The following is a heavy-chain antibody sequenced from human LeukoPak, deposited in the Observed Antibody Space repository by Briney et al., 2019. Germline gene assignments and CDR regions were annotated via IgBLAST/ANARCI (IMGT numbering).Heavy chain of an antibody. J-gene: IGHJ4*02. CDR1: GGSVSSGSYY. V-gene: IGHV4-61*01. CDR2: IYYSGST. Sequence: PSETLSLTCTVSGGSVSSGSYYWSWIRQPPGKGLEWIGYIYYSGSTNYNPSLKSRVTISVDTSKNQFSLKLSSVTAADTAVYYCAREELLSEFWGQGTLVTVSS. D-gene: IGHD1-26*01. CDR3: AREELLSEF.